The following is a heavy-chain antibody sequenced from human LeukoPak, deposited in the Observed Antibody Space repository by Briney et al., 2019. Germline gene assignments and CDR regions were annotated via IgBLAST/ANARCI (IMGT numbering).Heavy chain of an antibody. J-gene: IGHJ6*02. CDR3: AKVQGDYIVYYFYGMDV. V-gene: IGHV3-23*01. CDR1: GFTFSNYG. CDR2: ISGGGGST. D-gene: IGHD4-17*01. Sequence: GGSLRLSCAGSGFTFSNYGVHWVRQAPGKGLEWVSAISGGGGSTYYAASVKGRFTITRDNSKNTLYLQMNSLRAEDTAVYYCAKVQGDYIVYYFYGMDVWGQGTTVTVSS.